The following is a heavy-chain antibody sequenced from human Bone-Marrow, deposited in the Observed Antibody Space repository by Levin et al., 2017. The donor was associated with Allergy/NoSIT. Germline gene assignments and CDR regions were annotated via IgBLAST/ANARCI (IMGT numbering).Heavy chain of an antibody. D-gene: IGHD3-9*01. Sequence: SQTISLTCTVSGGSMNSYYWSWIRQPPGKGLEWIGYIYKNGNPYYNPSLNSRVSISLDTSKNQFSLTVGSVTAADTAVYYCARGTNYNALTGYDSFYHMDVWGTGTTVVVSS. J-gene: IGHJ6*03. V-gene: IGHV4-59*01. CDR1: GGSMNSYY. CDR2: IYKNGNP. CDR3: ARGTNYNALTGYDSFYHMDV.